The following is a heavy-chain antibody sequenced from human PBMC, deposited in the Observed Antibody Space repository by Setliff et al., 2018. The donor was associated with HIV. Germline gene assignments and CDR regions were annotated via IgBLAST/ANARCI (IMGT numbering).Heavy chain of an antibody. D-gene: IGHD3-3*01. CDR3: ARAIFGIVYYYMDV. Sequence: PSETLSLTCTVSGGPISSHYWSWIRQPPGKGLEWIGYIYYSGSTNHNPSLKSRVTISVDTSKNQFSLKLSSVTAADTAVYYCARAIFGIVYYYMDVWGKGTTVTVSS. J-gene: IGHJ6*03. V-gene: IGHV4-59*11. CDR1: GGPISSHY. CDR2: IYYSGST.